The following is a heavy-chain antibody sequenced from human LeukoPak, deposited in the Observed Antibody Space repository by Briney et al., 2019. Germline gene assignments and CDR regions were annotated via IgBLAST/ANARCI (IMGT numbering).Heavy chain of an antibody. J-gene: IGHJ4*02. V-gene: IGHV4-59*08. Sequence: SETLSLTCTVSGGFISSYFWSWIRQPPGKGLEWIGYISYSGSTNYNPSLKSRVTISVDTSKNQFSLKLSSVTAADTAVYYCARQSGSVRGYSGYRLDYWGQGTLVTVSS. CDR1: GGFISSYF. CDR3: ARQSGSVRGYSGYRLDY. D-gene: IGHD5-12*01. CDR2: ISYSGST.